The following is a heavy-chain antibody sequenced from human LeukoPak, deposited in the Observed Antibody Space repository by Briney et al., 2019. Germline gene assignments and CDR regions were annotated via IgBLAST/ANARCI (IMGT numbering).Heavy chain of an antibody. CDR3: ARAYSSNLYDY. J-gene: IGHJ4*02. V-gene: IGHV3-23*01. CDR2: ISGRGNNT. Sequence: GGSLRLSRAASGFTFSTFAKSWVRQAPGKGLEWVSSISGRGNNTYYADSVKGRFTISRDNSKNTLHLQVNSLRAEDTAIYYCARAYSSNLYDYWGQGTLVTVSS. CDR1: GFTFSTFA. D-gene: IGHD6-13*01.